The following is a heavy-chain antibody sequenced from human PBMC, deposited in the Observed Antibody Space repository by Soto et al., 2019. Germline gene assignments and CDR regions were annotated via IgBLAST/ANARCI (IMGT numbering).Heavy chain of an antibody. V-gene: IGHV1-18*01. Sequence: QVHLVQSGVEVKTPGASVKVSCQASGYTFFTYDISWVRQAPGQGREWMGCISTYSGDTKYAQKFQGRVTMTTDTSTTTAYLELRSLRSDDTAVYYCARHHGPTTAENWFDPWGQGTLVTVSS. D-gene: IGHD5-12*01. J-gene: IGHJ5*02. CDR3: ARHHGPTTAENWFDP. CDR2: ISTYSGDT. CDR1: GYTFFTYD.